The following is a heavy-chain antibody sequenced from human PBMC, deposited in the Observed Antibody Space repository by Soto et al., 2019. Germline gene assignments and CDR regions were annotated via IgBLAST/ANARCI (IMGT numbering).Heavy chain of an antibody. Sequence: VQLVESGGGLVQPGGSLRLSCAASGFTVSSNYMSWVRRAPGKGLEWVSVIYSGGSTYYADSVKGRFTISRHNSKNTRYLQMNSRRAEDTAVYYCARGRECGGDCPNWFDPRGQGTLVTVSS. J-gene: IGHJ5*02. CDR3: ARGRECGGDCPNWFDP. CDR1: GFTVSSNY. D-gene: IGHD2-21*02. V-gene: IGHV3-53*04. CDR2: IYSGGST.